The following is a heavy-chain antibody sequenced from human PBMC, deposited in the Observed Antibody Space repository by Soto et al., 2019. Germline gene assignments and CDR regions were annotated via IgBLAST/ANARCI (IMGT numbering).Heavy chain of an antibody. Sequence: GGSLRLSCSASGFTFNSYAMHWVRQAPGKGLEWVAVISYDGSNKYYADSVKGRFTISRDNSKNTLYLQMNSLRAEDTAVYYCAREMADVVIIVSYGMDVWGQGTTVTVSS. V-gene: IGHV3-30-3*01. J-gene: IGHJ6*02. CDR1: GFTFNSYA. CDR3: AREMADVVIIVSYGMDV. CDR2: ISYDGSNK. D-gene: IGHD3-3*01.